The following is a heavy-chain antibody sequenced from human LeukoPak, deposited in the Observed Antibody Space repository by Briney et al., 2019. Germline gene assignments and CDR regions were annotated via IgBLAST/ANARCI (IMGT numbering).Heavy chain of an antibody. D-gene: IGHD2-15*01. Sequence: SETLSLTCTVSGGSISSYYWSWIRQPPGKGLEWIGYIYYSGSTKHNPSLKSRVTISVDTSKNQFSLKLSSVTAADTAVYYCARHGNPDIVGAVDYWGQGTLVTVSS. CDR1: GGSISSYY. V-gene: IGHV4-59*08. CDR2: IYYSGST. J-gene: IGHJ4*02. CDR3: ARHGNPDIVGAVDY.